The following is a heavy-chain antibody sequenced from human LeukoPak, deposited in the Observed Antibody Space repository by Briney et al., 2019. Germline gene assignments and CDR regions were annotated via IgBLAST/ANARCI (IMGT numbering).Heavy chain of an antibody. D-gene: IGHD4-17*01. CDR3: ARDPYGDYVNYQLAGYLFDY. CDR2: ISSSGDTI. V-gene: IGHV3-11*04. CDR1: GFTFSDYY. Sequence: GRSLRLSCAASGFTFSDYYMSWIRQAPGKGLEWLSYISSSGDTIFYADSVTGRFTISRDNAKNSMYLQMNRLRADDMGVYYCARDPYGDYVNYQLAGYLFDYWGQGTLVTVSS. J-gene: IGHJ4*02.